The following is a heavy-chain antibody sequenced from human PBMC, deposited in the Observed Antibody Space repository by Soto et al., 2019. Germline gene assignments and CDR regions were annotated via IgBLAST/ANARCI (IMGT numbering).Heavy chain of an antibody. CDR3: ARSQGSSTSLEIYYYYYYGMDV. CDR2: IIPISGTA. Sequence: QVQLVQSGAEVKKPGSSVKVSCKASGGTFSSYAISWVRQAPGQGLEWMGGIIPISGTANYAQKFQGRVTSTADESTSPAYMELSSLRAEDTAVYYCARSQGSSTSLEIYYYYYYGMDVWGQGTTVTVSS. J-gene: IGHJ6*02. D-gene: IGHD2-2*01. CDR1: GGTFSSYA. V-gene: IGHV1-69*01.